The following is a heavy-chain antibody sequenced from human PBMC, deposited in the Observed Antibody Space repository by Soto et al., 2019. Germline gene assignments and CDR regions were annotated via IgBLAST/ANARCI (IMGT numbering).Heavy chain of an antibody. CDR3: AKVQQQLEDYFDY. CDR2: ISYDGSNK. J-gene: IGHJ4*02. V-gene: IGHV3-30*18. D-gene: IGHD6-13*01. Sequence: PGGSLRLSCAASGFTFSSYGMHWVRQAPGKGLEWVAVISYDGSNKYYADSVKGRFTISRDNSKNTLYLQMNSLRAEDTAVYYCAKVQQQLEDYFDYWGQGTLVTVSS. CDR1: GFTFSSYG.